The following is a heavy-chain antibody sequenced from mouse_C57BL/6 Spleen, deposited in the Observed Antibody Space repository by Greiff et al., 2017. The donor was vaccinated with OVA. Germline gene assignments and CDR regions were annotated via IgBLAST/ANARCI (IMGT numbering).Heavy chain of an antibody. CDR2: ISGGGGNT. Sequence: DVVLVESGGGLVKPGGSLKLSCAASGFTFSSYTMSWVRQTPEKRLEWVATISGGGGNTYYPDSVKGRFTIARDNAKNSLYLQMSSLRSEDTALYYCARHYDVYYCDFDYWGQGTTLTVSS. CDR3: ARHYDVYYCDFDY. D-gene: IGHD2-3*01. V-gene: IGHV5-9*01. CDR1: GFTFSSYT. J-gene: IGHJ2*01.